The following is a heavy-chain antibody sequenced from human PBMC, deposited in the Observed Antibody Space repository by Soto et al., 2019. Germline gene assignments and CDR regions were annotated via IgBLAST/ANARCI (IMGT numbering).Heavy chain of an antibody. Sequence: QVQLVESGGGVVQPGRSLRLSCAASGFTFSSYGMHWVRQAPGKGLGWVAVIWYDGSNKYYADSVKGRFTISRDNSKNTLYLQMNSLRAEDTAVYYCARGPLGSSSSWYVGGRYYYYYGMDVWGQGTTVTVSS. CDR3: ARGPLGSSSSWYVGGRYYYYYGMDV. CDR1: GFTFSSYG. J-gene: IGHJ6*02. CDR2: IWYDGSNK. D-gene: IGHD6-13*01. V-gene: IGHV3-33*01.